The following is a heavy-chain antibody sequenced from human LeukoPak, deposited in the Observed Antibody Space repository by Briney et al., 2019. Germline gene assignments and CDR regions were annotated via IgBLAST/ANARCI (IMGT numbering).Heavy chain of an antibody. V-gene: IGHV4-39*07. Sequence: SETLSLTCTVSGGSISSSSYYWGWIRQPPGKGLEWIGSIYYSGSTYYNPSLKSRVTISVDTSKNQFSLKLSSVTAADTAVYYCAREDILTGYYGYNWFDPWGQGTLVTVSS. J-gene: IGHJ5*02. CDR2: IYYSGST. CDR3: AREDILTGYYGYNWFDP. D-gene: IGHD3-9*01. CDR1: GGSISSSSYY.